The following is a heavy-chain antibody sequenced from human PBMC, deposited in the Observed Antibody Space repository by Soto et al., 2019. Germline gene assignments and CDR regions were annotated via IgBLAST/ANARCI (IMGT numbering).Heavy chain of an antibody. Sequence: QVQLQESGPGLVKPSQTLSLTCTVSGGSISSGGYYWNWIRQHPGKGLEWIGYIYYSGSTDYNPSLKSRVTISVDTSKNQCSLKLSSVTAADTAVYYCARVLYDSSGYLFDYWGQGTLVTVSS. CDR2: IYYSGST. J-gene: IGHJ4*02. V-gene: IGHV4-31*03. CDR1: GGSISSGGYY. D-gene: IGHD3-22*01. CDR3: ARVLYDSSGYLFDY.